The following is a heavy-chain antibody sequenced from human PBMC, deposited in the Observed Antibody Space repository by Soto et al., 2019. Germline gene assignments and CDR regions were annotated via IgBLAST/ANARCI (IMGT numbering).Heavy chain of an antibody. Sequence: ASVKVSCKASGYSFTSYDINWVRQAPGQGLEWMGWMNPNSGHTDYSQKFQGRVTMTRDTSITTAYMRLSSLTSEDTAVYFCATHAYYYDSSGRRDAFDIWGQGTMVTVSS. CDR3: ATHAYYYDSSGRRDAFDI. J-gene: IGHJ3*02. D-gene: IGHD3-22*01. CDR1: GYSFTSYD. CDR2: MNPNSGHT. V-gene: IGHV1-8*01.